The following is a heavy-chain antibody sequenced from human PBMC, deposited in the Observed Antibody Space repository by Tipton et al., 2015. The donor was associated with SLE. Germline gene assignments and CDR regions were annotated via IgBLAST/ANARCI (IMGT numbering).Heavy chain of an antibody. V-gene: IGHV4-38-2*01. CDR3: ARSMLTTKRVFDY. D-gene: IGHD3-16*01. CDR1: GYSISAGYY. CDR2: IYYSGTT. J-gene: IGHJ4*02. Sequence: GLVKPSETLSLKCAVSGYSISAGYYWGWVRQPPGKGLEWIGAIYYSGTTFYNPSFKSRVTISVDTSKNEFSLSVNSVTAADTAVYYCARSMLTTKRVFDYWGQGTLVTVSS.